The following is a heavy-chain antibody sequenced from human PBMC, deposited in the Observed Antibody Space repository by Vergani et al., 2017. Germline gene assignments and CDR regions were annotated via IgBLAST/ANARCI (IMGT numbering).Heavy chain of an antibody. J-gene: IGHJ5*02. D-gene: IGHD4-17*01. V-gene: IGHV3-21*06. CDR1: GFNFPSFT. CDR3: ARDITASVKSPPHPDWFDP. CDR2: IKFPPGEI. Sequence: ESYLVQSGGGLVTPGGSLRLSCAASGFNFPSFTMNWVRPAPARGLDWISSIKFPPGEIFYADSAKGRFTISSYNVKNVLLLQMENLRAADTGVYFCARDITASVKSPPHPDWFDPWGQGSLVTVSS.